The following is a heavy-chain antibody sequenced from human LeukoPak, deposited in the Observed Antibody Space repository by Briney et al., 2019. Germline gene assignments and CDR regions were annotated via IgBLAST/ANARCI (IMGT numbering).Heavy chain of an antibody. CDR2: IYSGGST. Sequence: PGGSLRLSCAASGFTVSSDYMSWVRQAPGKGLEWVSVIYSGGSTYYADSVKGRFTISRDNSKNTLYLQMNSLRAEDTAVYYCAVDYYDSSGYLWGQGTLVTVSS. J-gene: IGHJ5*02. CDR1: GFTVSSDY. V-gene: IGHV3-53*01. D-gene: IGHD3-22*01. CDR3: AVDYYDSSGYL.